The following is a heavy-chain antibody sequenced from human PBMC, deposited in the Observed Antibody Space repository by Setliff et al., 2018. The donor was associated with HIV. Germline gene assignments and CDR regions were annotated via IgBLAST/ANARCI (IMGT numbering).Heavy chain of an antibody. V-gene: IGHV1-69*06. D-gene: IGHD6-13*01. CDR3: ASGSNWDIFDY. CDR2: IITIFGTT. Sequence: SVKVSCKASGGTFSSYAISWVRQAPGQGLEWMGRIITIFGTTNYAQKFQGRVTITADKSTSTAYMELSSLRSEDTAVYYCASGSNWDIFDYWGQGTLVTVSS. CDR1: GGTFSSYA. J-gene: IGHJ4*02.